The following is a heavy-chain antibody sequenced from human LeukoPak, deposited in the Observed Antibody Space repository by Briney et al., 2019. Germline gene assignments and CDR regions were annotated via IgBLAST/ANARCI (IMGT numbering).Heavy chain of an antibody. CDR1: GFTFSSYA. Sequence: GGSLRLSCAASGFTFSSYAMSWVRQAPGKGPEWVSAISGSGGSTYYADSVKGRFAISRDNSKNTLYLQMNSLRAEDTAVYYCAKLHTVQLRLWFGELLSYFQHWGQGTLVTVSS. D-gene: IGHD3-10*01. V-gene: IGHV3-23*01. CDR2: ISGSGGST. CDR3: AKLHTVQLRLWFGELLSYFQH. J-gene: IGHJ1*01.